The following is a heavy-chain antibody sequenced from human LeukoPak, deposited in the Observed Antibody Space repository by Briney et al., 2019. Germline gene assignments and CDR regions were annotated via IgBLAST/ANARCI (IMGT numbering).Heavy chain of an antibody. J-gene: IGHJ6*02. D-gene: IGHD5-18*01. Sequence: QPGGSLRLSCAASGFTFTTYWMHWVRQAPGKGLVWVSHINSDGSITSYADSAKGRFTISRDNAKNTLYLQMNSLRAEDTAVYYCARDAVDTANAVWGQGTTVTVSS. V-gene: IGHV3-74*01. CDR1: GFTFTTYW. CDR2: INSDGSIT. CDR3: ARDAVDTANAV.